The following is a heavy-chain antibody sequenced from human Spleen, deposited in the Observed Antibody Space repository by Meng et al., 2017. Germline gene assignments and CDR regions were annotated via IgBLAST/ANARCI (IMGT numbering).Heavy chain of an antibody. CDR1: GGSFSDYY. V-gene: IGHV4-34*01. D-gene: IGHD4-11*01. CDR3: ARGPTTMAHDFDY. J-gene: IGHJ4*02. CDR2: INHSGST. Sequence: QGQLKQWAEGLLKPSETLSLTCVVSGGSFSDYYWSWIRQPPGKGLEWIGEINHSGSTNYNPSLESRATISVDTSQNNLSLKLSSVTAADSAVYYCARGPTTMAHDFDYWGQGTLVTVSS.